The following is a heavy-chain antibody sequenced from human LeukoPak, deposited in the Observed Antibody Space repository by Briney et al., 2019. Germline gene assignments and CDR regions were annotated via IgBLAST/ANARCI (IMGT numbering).Heavy chain of an antibody. V-gene: IGHV4-59*01. CDR1: GGSISSYY. Sequence: SETLSLTCTVSGGSISSYYWSWIRQPPGKGLEWIGYIYYSGSTNYNPSLKSRVTISVDTSKNQFSLKLSSVTVADTAVYYCAREAGPGIFDYWGQGTLVTVSS. J-gene: IGHJ4*02. D-gene: IGHD6-13*01. CDR2: IYYSGST. CDR3: AREAGPGIFDY.